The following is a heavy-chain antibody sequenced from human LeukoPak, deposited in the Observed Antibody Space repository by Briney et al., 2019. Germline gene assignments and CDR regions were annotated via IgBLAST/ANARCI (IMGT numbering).Heavy chain of an antibody. Sequence: GGSLRLSCAASGFTLTTYAMTWVRQAPGKGLEWFSGITASGPTTYYADSVKGRFTFSRDNSKNTLYLQMNSLRAEDTAVYYCAKDADDYVSYFDYWGQGTLVTVSS. CDR2: ITASGPTT. CDR1: GFTLTTYA. D-gene: IGHD4-17*01. V-gene: IGHV3-23*01. J-gene: IGHJ4*02. CDR3: AKDADDYVSYFDY.